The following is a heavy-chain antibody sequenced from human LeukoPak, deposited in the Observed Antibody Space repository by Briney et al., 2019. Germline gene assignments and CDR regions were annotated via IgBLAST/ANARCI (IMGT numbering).Heavy chain of an antibody. V-gene: IGHV4-59*01. J-gene: IGHJ3*02. CDR1: GGSISSYY. CDR2: IYYSGST. Sequence: TSETLSLTCTVSGGSISSYYWSWLRQPPGKGLEWLGYIYYSGSTNYNPSLKSRVTISVDTSKNQFSLKLSSVTAADTAVYYCAGSGYGDPGNAFDIWGQGTMVTVSS. D-gene: IGHD4-17*01. CDR3: AGSGYGDPGNAFDI.